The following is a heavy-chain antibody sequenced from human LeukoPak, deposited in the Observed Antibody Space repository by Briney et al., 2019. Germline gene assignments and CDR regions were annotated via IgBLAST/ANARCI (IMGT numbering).Heavy chain of an antibody. D-gene: IGHD2-2*02. CDR2: IYHSGGT. V-gene: IGHV4-38-2*02. J-gene: IGHJ5*02. Sequence: SETLSLTCTVSGYSISSGYYWGWIRQPPGKGLEWIGSIYHSGGTYYNPSLKSRVTISADTSKNQFSLKLSSVTAADTAVYYCARVPGYCSSTSCYTAGGGNWFDPWGQGTLVTVSS. CDR3: ARVPGYCSSTSCYTAGGGNWFDP. CDR1: GYSISSGYY.